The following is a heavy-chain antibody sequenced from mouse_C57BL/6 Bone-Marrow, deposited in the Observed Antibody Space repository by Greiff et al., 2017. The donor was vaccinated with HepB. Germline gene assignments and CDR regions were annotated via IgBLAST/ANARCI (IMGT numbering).Heavy chain of an antibody. J-gene: IGHJ4*01. V-gene: IGHV1-64*01. CDR3: ARRARLYWAMDY. CDR2: IHPNSGST. CDR1: GYTFTSYW. D-gene: IGHD2-1*01. Sequence: VQLQQPGAELVKPGASVKLSCKASGYTFTSYWMHWVKQRPGQGLEWIGMIHPNSGSTYYTEKFKSKATLTVDNSSSTAYMQRSSLTSEDSAVYYCARRARLYWAMDYWGQGTTVTVSS.